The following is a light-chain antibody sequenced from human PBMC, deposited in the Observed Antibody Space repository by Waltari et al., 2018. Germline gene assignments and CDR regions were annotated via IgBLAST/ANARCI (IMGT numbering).Light chain of an antibody. CDR2: GTS. J-gene: IGKJ2*01. V-gene: IGKV3-20*01. Sequence: EIVLTQSPGTLSLSPGERVTLSCRASQTVSSNYLGWYQQRPGQAPRLLIYGTSTRATGIPDRFRGSGSGTDFTLTISRLEPEDFAVYYCQQYGSSPLYTFGQGTRLEIK. CDR1: QTVSSNY. CDR3: QQYGSSPLYT.